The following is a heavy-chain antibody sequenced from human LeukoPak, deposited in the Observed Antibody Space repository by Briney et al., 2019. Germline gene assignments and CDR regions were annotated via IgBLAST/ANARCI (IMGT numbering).Heavy chain of an antibody. D-gene: IGHD4-17*01. CDR2: IYYSGST. J-gene: IGHJ4*02. Sequence: PSETLSLTCTVSGGSISSGGYCWSWIRQHPGQGLEWIGYIYYSGSTYYNPSLKSRVTISVDTSKNQFSLKLSSVTAADTAVYYCARGPVSLLLLWGQGTLVTVSS. V-gene: IGHV4-31*03. CDR3: ARGPVSLLLL. CDR1: GGSISSGGYC.